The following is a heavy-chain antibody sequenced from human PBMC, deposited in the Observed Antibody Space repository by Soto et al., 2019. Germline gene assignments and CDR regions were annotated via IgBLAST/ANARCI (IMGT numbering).Heavy chain of an antibody. D-gene: IGHD6-19*01. CDR1: GFTFSDYA. V-gene: IGHV3-30*18. Sequence: AQLVESGGGVVQPGRSLRLSCAASGFTFSDYAMHWVRQAPGKGLEWVAVVSHDGRNTHYADSVKGRFTISRDSSKNTVSLEMTSLTAEDTAVYYCAKGGRQWLVTSDFNYWGQGALVTVSS. J-gene: IGHJ4*02. CDR2: VSHDGRNT. CDR3: AKGGRQWLVTSDFNY.